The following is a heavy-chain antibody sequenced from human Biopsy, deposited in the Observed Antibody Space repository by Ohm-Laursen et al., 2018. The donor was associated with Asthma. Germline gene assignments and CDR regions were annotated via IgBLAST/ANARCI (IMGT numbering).Heavy chain of an antibody. D-gene: IGHD2/OR15-2a*01. V-gene: IGHV1-58*01. Sequence: SVKVSCNASGAALSGYTFEWVRQARGLGLEWIAGIVFASGATNYAQNFQDRLTVTRDMSAGSVSMELRGLSSTDTAVYYCAAGRTSLQGESLIWGQGTLVSVSS. CDR1: GAALSGYT. J-gene: IGHJ4*01. CDR2: IVFASGAT. CDR3: AAGRTSLQGESLI.